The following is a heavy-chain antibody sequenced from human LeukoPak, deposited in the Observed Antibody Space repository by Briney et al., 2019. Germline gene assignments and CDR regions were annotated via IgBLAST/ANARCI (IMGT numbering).Heavy chain of an antibody. V-gene: IGHV1-18*01. CDR2: ISAYNGNT. J-gene: IGHJ4*02. D-gene: IGHD6-19*01. CDR3: AVQTGYSSGWYVVY. CDR1: GYTFTSYG. Sequence: GASVKVSCKASGYTFTSYGISWVRQAPGQGLEWMGWISAYNGNTNYAQKLQGRVAMTTDTSTSTAYMELRSLRSDDTAVYYCAVQTGYSSGWYVVYWGQGTLVTVSS.